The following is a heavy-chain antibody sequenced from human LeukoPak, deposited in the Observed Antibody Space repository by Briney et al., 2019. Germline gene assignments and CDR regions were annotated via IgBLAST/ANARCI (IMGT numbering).Heavy chain of an antibody. CDR1: GYSFTNYW. D-gene: IGHD1-1*01. J-gene: IGHJ4*02. Sequence: GESLKISCKGSGYSFTNYWISWVRQMPGKGLEWMGRIDPSDSYTNYSPSFQGHVTISADKSISTAYLQWSSLKASDTAMYYCARHNWNDPSGLDYWGQGTLVTVSS. V-gene: IGHV5-10-1*01. CDR2: IDPSDSYT. CDR3: ARHNWNDPSGLDY.